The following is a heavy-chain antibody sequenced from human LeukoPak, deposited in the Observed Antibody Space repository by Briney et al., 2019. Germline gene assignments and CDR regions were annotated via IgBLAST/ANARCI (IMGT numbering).Heavy chain of an antibody. Sequence: PGGSLRLSCVASGFTFTDYAMHWVRQAPGKGLEWVGVISYDGTNKYYGDSVKGRITISRDNSRNTLYLQMSSLRTEDTALYYCARRLRFGDYLPDFWGQGTLVSVSS. CDR1: GFTFTDYA. CDR3: ARRLRFGDYLPDF. D-gene: IGHD4-17*01. CDR2: ISYDGTNK. V-gene: IGHV3-30-3*01. J-gene: IGHJ4*02.